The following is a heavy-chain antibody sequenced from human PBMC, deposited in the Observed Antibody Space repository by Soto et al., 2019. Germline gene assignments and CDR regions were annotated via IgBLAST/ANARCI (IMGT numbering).Heavy chain of an antibody. V-gene: IGHV4-30-4*01. J-gene: IGHJ6*02. CDR1: GGSISSGDYY. D-gene: IGHD2-15*01. Sequence: SETLSLTCTVSGGSISSGDYYWSWIRQPPGKGLEWIGYIYYSGSTYYNPSLKSRVTISVDTSKNQFSLKLSSVTAADTAVYYCARVGEDCSGGSCYSLGGMDVWGQGTTVTVSS. CDR3: ARVGEDCSGGSCYSLGGMDV. CDR2: IYYSGST.